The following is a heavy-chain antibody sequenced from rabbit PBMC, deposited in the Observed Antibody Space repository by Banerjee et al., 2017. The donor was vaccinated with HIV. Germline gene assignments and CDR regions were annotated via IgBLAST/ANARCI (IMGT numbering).Heavy chain of an antibody. CDR2: IVVGGSGST. CDR1: GFSFSSYYY. V-gene: IGHV1S40*01. J-gene: IGHJ6*01. D-gene: IGHD8-1*01. CDR3: ARNLPYAGSTYSDL. Sequence: QSLEESGGDLVKPGASLTLTCTASGFSFSSYYYMCWVRQAPGKGLEWIACIVVGGSGSTYYASWVNGRFTISSDNAQNTVDLQMNSLTAADTATYFCARNLPYAGSTYSDLWGPGTLVTVS.